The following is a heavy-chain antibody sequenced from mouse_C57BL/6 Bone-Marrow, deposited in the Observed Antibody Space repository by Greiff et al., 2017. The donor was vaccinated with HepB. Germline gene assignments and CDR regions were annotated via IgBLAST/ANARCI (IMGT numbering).Heavy chain of an antibody. D-gene: IGHD5-5*01. CDR3: ARGLPYAMDY. CDR2: SRNKANDYTT. CDR1: GFTFSDFY. Sequence: EVQVVESGGGLVQSGRSLRLSCATSGFTFSDFYMEWVRQAPGKGLEWIAASRNKANDYTTEYSASVKGRFIVSRDTSQSILYLQMNALRAEDTAIYYCARGLPYAMDYWGQGTSVTVSS. V-gene: IGHV7-1*01. J-gene: IGHJ4*01.